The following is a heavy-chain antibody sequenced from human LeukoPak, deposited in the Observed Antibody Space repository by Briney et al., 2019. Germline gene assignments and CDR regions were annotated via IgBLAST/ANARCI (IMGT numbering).Heavy chain of an antibody. V-gene: IGHV1-69*13. CDR3: ARDRVVVPSDPEYYFDY. J-gene: IGHJ4*02. CDR1: GYTFTGYY. Sequence: SVKVSCKASGYTFTGYYMHWVRQAPGQGLEWMGGIIPIFGTANYAQKFQGRVTITADESTSTAYMELSSLRSEDTAVYYCARDRVVVPSDPEYYFDYWGQGTLVTVSS. CDR2: IIPIFGTA. D-gene: IGHD2-2*01.